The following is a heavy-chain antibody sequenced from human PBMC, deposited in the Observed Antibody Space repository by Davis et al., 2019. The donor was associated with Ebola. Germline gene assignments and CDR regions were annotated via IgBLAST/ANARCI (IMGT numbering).Heavy chain of an antibody. CDR1: GGTFSSYA. D-gene: IGHD6-13*01. CDR3: ARGLAAAGDFDY. J-gene: IGHJ4*02. V-gene: IGHV1-8*03. Sequence: ASVKVSCKASGGTFSSYAINWVRQATGQGLEWMGWMNPNSGNTGYAQKFQGRVTITRNTSISTAYMELSSLRSEDTAVYYCARGLAAAGDFDYWGQGTLVTVSS. CDR2: MNPNSGNT.